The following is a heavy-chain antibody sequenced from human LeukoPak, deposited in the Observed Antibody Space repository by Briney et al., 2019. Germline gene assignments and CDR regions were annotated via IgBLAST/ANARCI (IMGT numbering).Heavy chain of an antibody. Sequence: PGGSLRLSCAASGFTFSSYAMSWVRQAPGKGLEWVSAISGSGGSTYYADSVKGRFTISRDNSKNTLYLQMNSLRAEDTAVYYCAKCDKTVRGVIRAYYFDYWGQGTLVTVSS. V-gene: IGHV3-23*01. CDR2: ISGSGGST. CDR3: AKCDKTVRGVIRAYYFDY. CDR1: GFTFSSYA. D-gene: IGHD3-10*01. J-gene: IGHJ4*02.